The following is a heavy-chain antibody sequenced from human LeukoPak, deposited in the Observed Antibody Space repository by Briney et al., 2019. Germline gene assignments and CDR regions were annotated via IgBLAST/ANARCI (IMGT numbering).Heavy chain of an antibody. V-gene: IGHV1-69*02. J-gene: IGHJ5*02. CDR1: GGTFSSYT. D-gene: IGHD4-17*01. CDR3: ARGNTVTTGWFDP. Sequence: SVKVSCKASGGTFSSYTISWVRRAPGQGLEWMGRIIPILGIANYAQKFQGRVTITADKSTSTAYMELSSLRSEDTAVYYCARGNTVTTGWFDPWGQGTLVTVSS. CDR2: IIPILGIA.